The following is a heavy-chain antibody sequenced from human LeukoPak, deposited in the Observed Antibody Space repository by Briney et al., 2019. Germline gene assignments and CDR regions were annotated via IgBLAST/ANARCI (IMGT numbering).Heavy chain of an antibody. CDR1: GFTFSSYG. CDR3: AKVAGGSYADLDY. Sequence: GGSLRLSCAASGFTFSSYGMHWVRQAPGKGLEWVAVISYDGSNKYYADSVKGRFTISRDNSKNTLYLQMNSLRAEDTAVYYCAKVAGGSYADLDYWGQGTLVTVPS. D-gene: IGHD1-26*01. J-gene: IGHJ4*02. V-gene: IGHV3-30*18. CDR2: ISYDGSNK.